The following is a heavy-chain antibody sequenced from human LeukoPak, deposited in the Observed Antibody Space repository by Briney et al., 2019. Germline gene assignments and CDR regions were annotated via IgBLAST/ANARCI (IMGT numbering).Heavy chain of an antibody. CDR1: GFTFSNYN. CDR3: ARDVHFDY. V-gene: IGHV3-48*02. J-gene: IGHJ4*02. Sequence: GGSLRLSCAASGFTFSNYNMHWVRQAPGKGLEWVTYSSSGGITMYYADSVKGRFTISRDNAKNSLYLQMNSLTDEDTAVYYCARDVHFDYWGEVTLVTVSS. CDR2: SSSGGITM.